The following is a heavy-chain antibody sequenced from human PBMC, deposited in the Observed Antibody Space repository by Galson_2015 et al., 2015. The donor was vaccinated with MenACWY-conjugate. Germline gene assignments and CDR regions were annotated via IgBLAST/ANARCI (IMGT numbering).Heavy chain of an antibody. D-gene: IGHD3-22*01. CDR3: ARLPRGINLILEGS. V-gene: IGHV4-39*01. J-gene: IGHJ5*02. CDR1: GGSIYSSDHW. Sequence: LTCSVSGGSIYSSDHWWGWIRQPPGKGLEWIASIHHSETTHYNPSHKSRVSISVDTSKNQFSLKLSSVSAADTAVYYCARLPRGINLILEGSWGQGILVTVSS. CDR2: IHHSETT.